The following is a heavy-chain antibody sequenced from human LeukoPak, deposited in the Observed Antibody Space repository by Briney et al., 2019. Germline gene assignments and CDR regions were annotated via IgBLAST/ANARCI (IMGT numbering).Heavy chain of an antibody. CDR3: ARGAYYDFWSGYQNWYFDL. CDR1: GYTFTGYY. J-gene: IGHJ2*01. V-gene: IGHV1-8*03. D-gene: IGHD3-3*01. Sequence: ASVKVSCKASGYTFTGYYMHWVRQAPGQGLEWMGWMNPNSGNTGYAQKFQGRVTITRNTSISTAYMELSSLRSEDTAVYYCARGAYYDFWSGYQNWYFDLWGRGTLVTVSS. CDR2: MNPNSGNT.